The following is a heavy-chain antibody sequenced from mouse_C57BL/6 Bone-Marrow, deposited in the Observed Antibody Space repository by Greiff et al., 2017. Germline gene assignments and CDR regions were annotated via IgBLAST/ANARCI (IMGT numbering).Heavy chain of an antibody. CDR1: GFNIKDDY. Sequence: EVQLQQSGAELVRPGASVKLSCTASGFNIKDDYMHWVKQRPEQGLEWIGWIDPENGDTEYASKFPGKDTLPASPSSNQAYLQLSSLTSEDTAVYYCTTRGSYGCFDYWGQGTTLTVSS. CDR2: IDPENGDT. D-gene: IGHD2-2*01. CDR3: TTRGSYGCFDY. J-gene: IGHJ2*01. V-gene: IGHV14-4*01.